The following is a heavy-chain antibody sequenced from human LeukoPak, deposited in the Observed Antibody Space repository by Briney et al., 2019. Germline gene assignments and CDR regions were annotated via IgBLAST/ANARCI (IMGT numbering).Heavy chain of an antibody. CDR2: ISSSGSTI. J-gene: IGHJ6*03. V-gene: IGHV3-48*03. CDR3: ARDPYSGSYGNYYYYFMDV. CDR1: GFTFSSYE. Sequence: GGSLRLSCAASGFTFSSYEMNWVRQAPGKGLEWVSYISSSGSTIYYADSVKGRFTISRDNAKNSPYLQMNSLRAEDTAVYYCARDPYSGSYGNYYYYFMDVWGKGTTVTISS. D-gene: IGHD1-26*01.